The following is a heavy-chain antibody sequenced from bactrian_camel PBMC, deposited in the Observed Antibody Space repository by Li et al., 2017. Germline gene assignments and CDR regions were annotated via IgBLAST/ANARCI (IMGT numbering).Heavy chain of an antibody. D-gene: IGHD3*01. CDR1: GDSHLPDC. CDR3: AADRGITDSCYVSEFTH. J-gene: IGHJ4*01. CDR2: IDTDGRA. V-gene: IGHV3S53*01. Sequence: QVQLVESGGGSVQAGGSLRLSYAVSGDSHLPDCMGWFRQPPGKDREFVSAIDTDGRAKYADSVAGRFTITKDNAKNTLYLQMNSLKPEDTAVYYCAADRGITDSCYVSEFTHWGQGTQVTVS.